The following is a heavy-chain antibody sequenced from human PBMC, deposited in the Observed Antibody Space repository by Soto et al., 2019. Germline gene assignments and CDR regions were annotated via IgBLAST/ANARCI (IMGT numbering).Heavy chain of an antibody. CDR1: AFTYSSSA. Sequence: GGSLRLSCVASAFTYSSSATRCDRQAPEEGREGIAAISGRGGSTYYKDSVKDRFTISRDNSKNTLYLQMNSLRADDTAVYYCVKNRGAGSLSNWSFASWGRGSLVIVSS. CDR2: ISGRGGST. CDR3: VKNRGAGSLSNWSFAS. V-gene: IGHV3-23*01. J-gene: IGHJ2*01. D-gene: IGHD1-26*01.